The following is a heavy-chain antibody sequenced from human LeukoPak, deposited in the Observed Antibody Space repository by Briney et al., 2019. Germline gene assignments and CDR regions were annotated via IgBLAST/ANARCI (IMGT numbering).Heavy chain of an antibody. CDR3: ARLRCRGGSCYSVWDF. CDR1: GYSFTTYW. V-gene: IGHV5-10-1*01. D-gene: IGHD2-15*01. Sequence: HGESLRISCKGSGYSFTTYWISWVRQMPGKGLEWMGMIDPSDSYTNYRPSFQGHVTISSDKSISTAYLQWSSLKASDTAIYYCARLRCRGGSCYSVWDFWGQGTLSPSPQ. J-gene: IGHJ4*02. CDR2: IDPSDSYT.